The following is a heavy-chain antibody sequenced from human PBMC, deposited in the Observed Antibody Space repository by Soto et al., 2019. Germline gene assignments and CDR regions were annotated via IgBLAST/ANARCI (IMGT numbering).Heavy chain of an antibody. V-gene: IGHV1-69*13. CDR1: GGTFSSYR. J-gene: IGHJ4*02. CDR2: IVPIYRTA. CDR3: VRDSGAKLSSS. Sequence: SAKVSCKASGGTFSSYRINWVRQAPGQGLEWVGGIVPIYRTADYAQKFQGRVTITADESARTSYMELRSLTSQDTAVYYCVRDSGAKLSSSWGQGTLVTVSS. D-gene: IGHD6-13*01.